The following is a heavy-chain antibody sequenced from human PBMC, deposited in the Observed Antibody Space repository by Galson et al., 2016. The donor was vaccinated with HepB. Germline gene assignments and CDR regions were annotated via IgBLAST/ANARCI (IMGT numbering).Heavy chain of an antibody. V-gene: IGHV3-23*01. CDR1: GFTFSSYA. CDR2: ISGSGATT. D-gene: IGHD6-19*01. J-gene: IGHJ5*02. Sequence: SLRLSCAASGFTFSSYAMSWVRQAPGRGLEWVSTISGSGATTSVADSVKGRFTMSRDHSKNTLYLQMNSLRVQDTAIYYCAKGGQWLLRGPGWFDPWGQGTLVSVSS. CDR3: AKGGQWLLRGPGWFDP.